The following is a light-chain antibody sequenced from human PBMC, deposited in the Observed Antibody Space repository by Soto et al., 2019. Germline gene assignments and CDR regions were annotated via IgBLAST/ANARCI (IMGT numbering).Light chain of an antibody. Sequence: EIVMTQSPATLSVPPGERATLSCRASQSVSSDLAWYQQRPGQAPRLLMYGASTRATGIPARFSGSGSGTEFTLTISSLQSEDFAVYYCQQYNNWPPWTFGQGTKVEI. CDR2: GAS. J-gene: IGKJ1*01. CDR1: QSVSSD. CDR3: QQYNNWPPWT. V-gene: IGKV3-15*01.